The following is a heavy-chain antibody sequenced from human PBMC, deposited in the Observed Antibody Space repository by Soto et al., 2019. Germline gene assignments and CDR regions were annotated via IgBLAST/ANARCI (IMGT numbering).Heavy chain of an antibody. D-gene: IGHD2-2*01. Sequence: QVQLVQSGAEVKKPGSSVKVSCKASGGTFSSYAISWVRQAPGQGLEWMGGIIPISGTANYAQKFQGRVTITAEESTSTVYMELRSLRSEDTAVYFCARSQGSSTSLEIYYYYYYGMDVWGQGTTVTVSS. V-gene: IGHV1-69*01. CDR1: GGTFSSYA. CDR3: ARSQGSSTSLEIYYYYYYGMDV. J-gene: IGHJ6*02. CDR2: IIPISGTA.